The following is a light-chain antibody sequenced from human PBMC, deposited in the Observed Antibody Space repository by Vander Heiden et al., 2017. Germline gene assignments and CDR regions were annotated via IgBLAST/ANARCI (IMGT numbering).Light chain of an antibody. Sequence: DIQMTQSPSSLSAFVGDRVTITCRASQSISSYLNWYQQKPGKAPKLLIYTASSLQSGVSSRFSGSGSGTDFTLTISSLQPEDFATYYCLQTYSTTWTFGQGTKVEIK. V-gene: IGKV1-39*01. J-gene: IGKJ1*01. CDR3: LQTYSTTWT. CDR2: TAS. CDR1: QSISSY.